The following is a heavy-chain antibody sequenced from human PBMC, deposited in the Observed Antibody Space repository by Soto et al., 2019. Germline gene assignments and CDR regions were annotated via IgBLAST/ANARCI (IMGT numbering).Heavy chain of an antibody. CDR1: GFTFSNAW. Sequence: EVQLVESGGGLVKPGGSLRLSCAASGFTFSNAWMSWVRQAPGKGLEWVGRIKSKTDGGTTDYAAPVKGRFTISRADSKNTLYLQMNSLKTEDTAVYYCTTDPSSSVWFGECQFDYWGQGTLVTVSS. D-gene: IGHD3-10*01. V-gene: IGHV3-15*01. J-gene: IGHJ4*02. CDR2: IKSKTDGGTT. CDR3: TTDPSSSVWFGECQFDY.